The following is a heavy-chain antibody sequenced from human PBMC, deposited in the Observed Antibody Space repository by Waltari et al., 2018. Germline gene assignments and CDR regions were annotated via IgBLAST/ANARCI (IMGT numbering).Heavy chain of an antibody. D-gene: IGHD5-12*01. CDR3: TRGGVGYGNFEY. Sequence: EVQLVESGGDLVQPGGSLRLSCSASGFAFCSYCMPCVRQTPGKGLVWVSRIYTGARDTYYADSVKGRFTISRDNAKNTLYLQRNSLRVEDTAVYYCTRGGVGYGNFEYWGLGTLVTVSS. CDR2: IYTGARDT. J-gene: IGHJ4*02. CDR1: GFAFCSYC. V-gene: IGHV3-74*01.